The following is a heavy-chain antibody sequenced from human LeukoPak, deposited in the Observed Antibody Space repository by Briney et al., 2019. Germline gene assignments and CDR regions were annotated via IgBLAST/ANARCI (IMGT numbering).Heavy chain of an antibody. CDR1: GFTFITYT. D-gene: IGHD6-19*01. Sequence: PGGSLRLSCAASGFTFITYTMHWVRQAPGKGLEYVSVISGNGDITYYANSMKGRFTISRDNSKNTLYLQMGSLRPEDMAVYYCRAVAATNEVDYWGQGTLGTVSS. CDR3: RAVAATNEVDY. V-gene: IGHV3-64*01. CDR2: ISGNGDIT. J-gene: IGHJ4*02.